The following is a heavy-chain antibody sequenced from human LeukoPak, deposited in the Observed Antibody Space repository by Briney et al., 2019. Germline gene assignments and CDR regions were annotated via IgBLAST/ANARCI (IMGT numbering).Heavy chain of an antibody. Sequence: SVKVSCKASGYTFTGYYMHWVRQAPGQGLEWMGIINHSCCITSYAQKFQGRVTMTRDTSTSTVYMELSSLRSEDTAVYYCARDGLYSSGWSNSYYYYYYMDVWGKGTTVTASS. CDR3: ARDGLYSSGWSNSYYYYYYMDV. CDR2: INHSCCIT. J-gene: IGHJ6*03. CDR1: GYTFTGYY. V-gene: IGHV1-46*01. D-gene: IGHD6-19*01.